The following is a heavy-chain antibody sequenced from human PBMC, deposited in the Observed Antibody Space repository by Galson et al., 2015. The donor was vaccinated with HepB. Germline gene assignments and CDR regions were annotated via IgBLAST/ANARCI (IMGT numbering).Heavy chain of an antibody. CDR2: ISYDGSNK. J-gene: IGHJ4*02. V-gene: IGHV3-30*18. CDR1: GFTFSSYG. CDR3: AKEGEYLMYYFDY. D-gene: IGHD4-17*01. Sequence: SLRLSCAASGFTFSSYGMNWVRQAPGKGLEWVAVISYDGSNKYYADSVQGRFTISRDNSKNTPYLQMNSLRAEDTAVYYCAKEGEYLMYYFDYWGQGTLVTVSS.